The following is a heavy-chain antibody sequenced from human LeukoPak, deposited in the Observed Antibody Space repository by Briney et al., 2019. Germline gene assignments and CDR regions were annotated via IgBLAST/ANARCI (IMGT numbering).Heavy chain of an antibody. CDR3: ASAVMGDHDAFDI. J-gene: IGHJ3*02. Sequence: PGGSLGLSCAASGFTFDDDGMSSFRQAPGKGLEWVSGINWNGGSTGYADSVKGRFTISRDNAKNSLYLQMNSLRAEDTAVYYCASAVMGDHDAFDIWGQGTMVTVSS. D-gene: IGHD3-16*01. CDR1: GFTFDDDG. V-gene: IGHV3-20*04. CDR2: INWNGGST.